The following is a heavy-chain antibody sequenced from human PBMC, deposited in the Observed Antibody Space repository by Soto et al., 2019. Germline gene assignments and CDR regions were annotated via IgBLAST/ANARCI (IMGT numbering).Heavy chain of an antibody. Sequence: QVQLVESGGGVVQPGRSLRLSCATSGFTFSSYGMHWVRQGPGKGLEWVAVIWYDGTNKYYADSVNGRFTISRDDSKNTLYMQMNSRRGEDTAVYYCARGPMTTVTTWGDWYFDLWGRGTLVTVSS. CDR2: IWYDGTNK. CDR3: ARGPMTTVTTWGDWYFDL. CDR1: GFTFSSYG. V-gene: IGHV3-33*01. D-gene: IGHD4-17*01. J-gene: IGHJ2*01.